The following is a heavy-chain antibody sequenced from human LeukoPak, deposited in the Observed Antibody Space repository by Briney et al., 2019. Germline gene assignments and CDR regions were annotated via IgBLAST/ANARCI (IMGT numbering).Heavy chain of an antibody. CDR1: GFTFSSYS. CDR3: ARGKYDILTGYLYPIDY. D-gene: IGHD3-9*01. CDR2: ISYDGSNK. V-gene: IGHV3-30*03. J-gene: IGHJ4*02. Sequence: GGSLRLSCAASGFTFSSYSMNWVRQAPGKGLEWVAVISYDGSNKYYADSVKGRFTISRDNSKNTLYLQMNSLRAEDTAVYYCARGKYDILTGYLYPIDYWGQGTLVTVSS.